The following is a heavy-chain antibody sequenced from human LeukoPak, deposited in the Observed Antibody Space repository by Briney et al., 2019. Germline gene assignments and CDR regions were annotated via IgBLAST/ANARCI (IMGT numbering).Heavy chain of an antibody. V-gene: IGHV1-69*06. Sequence: ASVKLSCKASGGTFSSYAISWVRQAPGQGLEGMGGIIPIFGTANYAQKFQGRVTITADKSTSTAYMELSSLRSEDTAVYYCARGYDFVWGSYRSDAFDIWGQGTMVTVSS. CDR1: GGTFSSYA. CDR2: IIPIFGTA. D-gene: IGHD3-16*02. J-gene: IGHJ3*02. CDR3: ARGYDFVWGSYRSDAFDI.